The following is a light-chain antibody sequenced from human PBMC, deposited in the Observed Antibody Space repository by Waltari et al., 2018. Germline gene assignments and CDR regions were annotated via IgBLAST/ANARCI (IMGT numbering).Light chain of an antibody. CDR1: VLGKKF. J-gene: IGLJ2*01. Sequence: SYELTQPSSVSVSPGQTARITCSGDVLGKKFIRWFQQKPGQAPVLLIFRESERRSGIPERFSGSSSGTTVTLTISGAQVEDEADYYCFTVDDNSLRLFGGGTKLTVL. CDR3: FTVDDNSLRL. CDR2: RES. V-gene: IGLV3-27*01.